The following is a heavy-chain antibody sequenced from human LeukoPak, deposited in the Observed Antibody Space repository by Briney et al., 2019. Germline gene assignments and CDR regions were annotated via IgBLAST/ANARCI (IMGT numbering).Heavy chain of an antibody. CDR3: AREQIVVVPAATGALDY. J-gene: IGHJ4*02. Sequence: ASGKVSCKASGYTFTGYYMHWVRQAPGQGLEWMGWINPSSGGTNYAQRFQGRVTMTRDTSISTAYMELSRLRFDDTAVYYCAREQIVVVPAATGALDYWGQGTLVTVSS. CDR2: INPSSGGT. CDR1: GYTFTGYY. V-gene: IGHV1-2*02. D-gene: IGHD2-2*01.